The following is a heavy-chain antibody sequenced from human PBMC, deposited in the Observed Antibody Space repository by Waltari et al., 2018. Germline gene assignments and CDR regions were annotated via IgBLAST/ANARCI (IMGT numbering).Heavy chain of an antibody. J-gene: IGHJ4*02. Sequence: QLQLQASAPGLVKPSENLSLTCTVSGGSIISSSNYWGWIRQPPGKGLEGIGSIYYSGSTYYNPSLKSRVTISVDTSKNQFSLKLSSVTAADTAVYYCARMDIVVVPAHWGQGTLVIVSS. V-gene: IGHV4-39*01. CDR3: ARMDIVVVPAH. D-gene: IGHD2-2*03. CDR1: GGSIISSSNY. CDR2: IYYSGST.